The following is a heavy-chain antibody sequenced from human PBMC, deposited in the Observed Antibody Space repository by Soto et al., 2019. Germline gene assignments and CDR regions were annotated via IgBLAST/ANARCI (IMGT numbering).Heavy chain of an antibody. D-gene: IGHD6-19*01. V-gene: IGHV4-39*01. CDR2: IYYSGDT. J-gene: IGHJ4*02. Sequence: SVTQSVTCAVCGDSVSRCSYYGAWKRQPPGKGLEWIGSIYYSGDTYYNPSPKSRVTISVDTSKNQFSLTLSSVTAADTAVFYCARHQYSTGWYVDSWGQGALVTSPQ. CDR3: ARHQYSTGWYVDS. CDR1: GDSVSRCSYY.